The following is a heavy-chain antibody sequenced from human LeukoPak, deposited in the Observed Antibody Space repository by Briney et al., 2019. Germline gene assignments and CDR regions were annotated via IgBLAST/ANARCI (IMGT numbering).Heavy chain of an antibody. CDR2: ISYDGSNK. CDR3: ARDYGSGSSGYYGMDV. V-gene: IGHV3-30-3*01. CDR1: GFTFSSYA. Sequence: GGSLRLSCAASGFTFSSYAMHWVRQAPGKRLEWVAVISYDGSNKYYADSVKGRFTISRDNSKNTLYLQMNSLRAEDTAVYYCARDYGSGSSGYYGMDVWGQGTTVTVSS. D-gene: IGHD3-10*01. J-gene: IGHJ6*02.